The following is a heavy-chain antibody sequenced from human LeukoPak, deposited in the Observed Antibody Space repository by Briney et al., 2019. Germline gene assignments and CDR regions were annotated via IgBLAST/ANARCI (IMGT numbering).Heavy chain of an antibody. CDR2: ISGDGGST. V-gene: IGHV3-43*02. J-gene: IGHJ3*02. CDR3: AKALGTYYYDSSGYYSAFDI. D-gene: IGHD3-22*01. Sequence: GGSLRLSCAASGFTFDDYAMHWVRQAPGQGLEWVSLISGDGGSTYYADSVKGRFTISRDNSKNSLYLQMNSLRTEDTALYYCAKALGTYYYDSSGYYSAFDIWGQGTMVTVSS. CDR1: GFTFDDYA.